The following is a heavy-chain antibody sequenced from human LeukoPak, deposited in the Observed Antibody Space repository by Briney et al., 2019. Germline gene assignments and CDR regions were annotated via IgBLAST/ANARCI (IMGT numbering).Heavy chain of an antibody. CDR1: GYSISSGYY. J-gene: IGHJ4*02. CDR3: ARAYSGQFDY. V-gene: IGHV4-38-2*01. CDR2: IYHSGST. Sequence: SETLSLTCAVSGYSISSGYYWGWIRQPPGKGLEWIGSIYHSGSTYYSPSLKSRVTISVDTSKNQFSLKLSSVTAADTAVYYCARAYSGQFDYWGQGTLVTVSS. D-gene: IGHD6-13*01.